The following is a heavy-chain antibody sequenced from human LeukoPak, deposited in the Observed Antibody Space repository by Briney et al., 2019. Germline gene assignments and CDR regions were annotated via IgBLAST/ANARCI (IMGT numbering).Heavy chain of an antibody. CDR2: IKQDGSEK. D-gene: IGHD5-24*01. CDR1: GFTFSSHW. Sequence: GGSLRLSCAVSGFTFSSHWMSWVRQAPGKGLEWVANIKQDGSEKYYVDSVKGRFTISRDNAKNSLFLQMNSLRAEDTAVYYCARDGEIPTIYFDYWGQGTLVTVSS. J-gene: IGHJ4*02. V-gene: IGHV3-7*01. CDR3: ARDGEIPTIYFDY.